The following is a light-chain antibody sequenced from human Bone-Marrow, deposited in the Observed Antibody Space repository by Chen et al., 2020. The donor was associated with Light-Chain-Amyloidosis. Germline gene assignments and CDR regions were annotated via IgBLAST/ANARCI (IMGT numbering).Light chain of an antibody. V-gene: IGKV2-28*01. CDR3: MQALQTRYT. J-gene: IGKJ2*01. CDR1: QSLLHSNGYNY. Sequence: MPKSPLSLPVPPGEPASISCRSSQSLLHSNGYNYLDWYLQKPGQSPQLLIYLGSNRASGVPDRFSGSGSGTDFTLKISRVEAEDVGVYYCMQALQTRYTFGQGTKLEIK. CDR2: LGS.